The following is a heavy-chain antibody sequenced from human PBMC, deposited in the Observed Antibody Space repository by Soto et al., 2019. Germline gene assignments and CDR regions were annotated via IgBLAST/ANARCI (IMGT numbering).Heavy chain of an antibody. V-gene: IGHV3-23*01. CDR1: VFTFSNYA. Sequence: VGSLRLSCAASVFTFSNYAMSCVRQSPGKGLEWVSAISGSGGSTYYADSVKGRFTISRDDSKNTLHLQMNSLRAEDTAEYFCAKDRSPVGLYYYGMDVWRPGTTVTASS. J-gene: IGHJ6*02. CDR2: ISGSGGST. D-gene: IGHD1-26*01. CDR3: AKDRSPVGLYYYGMDV.